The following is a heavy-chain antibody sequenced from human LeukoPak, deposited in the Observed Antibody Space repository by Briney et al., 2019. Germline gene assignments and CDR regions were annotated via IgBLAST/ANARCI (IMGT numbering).Heavy chain of an antibody. Sequence: GGSLRLSCAASGFTFSSYWMSWARQAPGKGLEWVANIKQDGSEKYYVDSVKGRFTISRDNAKNSLYLQMNSLRAEDTAVYYCARASSGWYFHYYYYMDVWGKGTTVTVSS. V-gene: IGHV3-7*04. J-gene: IGHJ6*03. D-gene: IGHD6-19*01. CDR1: GFTFSSYW. CDR2: IKQDGSEK. CDR3: ARASSGWYFHYYYYMDV.